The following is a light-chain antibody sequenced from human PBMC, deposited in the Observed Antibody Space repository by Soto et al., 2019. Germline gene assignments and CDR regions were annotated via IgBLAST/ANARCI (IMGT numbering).Light chain of an antibody. CDR1: SSHIGSNT. V-gene: IGLV1-44*01. CDR2: SNN. Sequence: QSVLTQPPSASGIPGQRVIISCSGSSSHIGSNTVNWYQQLPGTAPKLLIYSNNQRPSGVPDRFSGSKSGTSASLAISGLQSEDEADYYCAAWDDSLNGRYVFGTGTKLTVL. J-gene: IGLJ1*01. CDR3: AAWDDSLNGRYV.